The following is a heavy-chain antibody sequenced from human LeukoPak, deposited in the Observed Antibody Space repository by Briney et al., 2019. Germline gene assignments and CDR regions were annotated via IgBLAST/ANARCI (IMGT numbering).Heavy chain of an antibody. J-gene: IGHJ4*02. Sequence: GGSLRLSCAASGFTFSSYAMSWVRQAPGKGLEWVSAISCRGGSTYYADSVKGRFTISRDNSKNTLYLQMNSLRAEDTAVYYCAKDLRQGGSYLFDYWGQGTLVTVSS. CDR2: ISCRGGST. D-gene: IGHD1-26*01. CDR3: AKDLRQGGSYLFDY. CDR1: GFTFSSYA. V-gene: IGHV3-23*01.